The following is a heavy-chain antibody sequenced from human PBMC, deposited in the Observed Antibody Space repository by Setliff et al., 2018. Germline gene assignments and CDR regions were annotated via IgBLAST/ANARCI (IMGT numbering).Heavy chain of an antibody. CDR3: VTDATRISHPY. V-gene: IGHV3-30*01. CDR1: GITFSKYA. J-gene: IGHJ4*02. D-gene: IGHD3-3*02. Sequence: GGSLRLSCAASGITFSKYAMHWVRQAPGKGPEWVAVISYDANNKYYADSVKGRLTISRDNFKNTVHLEMDSLRPEDTGLYYCVTDATRISHPYWGQGALVTVSS. CDR2: ISYDANNK.